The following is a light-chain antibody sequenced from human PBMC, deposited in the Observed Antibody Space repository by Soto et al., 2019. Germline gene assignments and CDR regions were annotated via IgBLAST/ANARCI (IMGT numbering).Light chain of an antibody. CDR3: QYYGSSPFT. CDR1: QSVSSSY. V-gene: IGKV3-20*01. CDR2: GAS. J-gene: IGKJ3*01. Sequence: ENVLTQSPGTLSLSPGERATLSCRASQSVSSSYLGWYQQKPGQAPRLLIYGASTRATGIPDRFSGSGSGTDFTLTISRLEPEDFAVYYCQYYGSSPFTFGPGTKVDIK.